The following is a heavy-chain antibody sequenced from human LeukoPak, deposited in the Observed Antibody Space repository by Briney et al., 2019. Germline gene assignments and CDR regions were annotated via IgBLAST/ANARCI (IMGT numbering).Heavy chain of an antibody. CDR2: IYYSGST. J-gene: IGHJ5*02. CDR1: GGSISSYY. D-gene: IGHD2/OR15-2a*01. CDR3: VRGFTLFDP. Sequence: SETLSLTCTVSGGSISSYYWSWIRQPPGKGLEWIGYIYYSGSTNDNPSLKSRVTISVDTSKNQFSLNLSSVTAADTALYYCVRGFTLFDPWGQGTLVTVSS. V-gene: IGHV4-59*01.